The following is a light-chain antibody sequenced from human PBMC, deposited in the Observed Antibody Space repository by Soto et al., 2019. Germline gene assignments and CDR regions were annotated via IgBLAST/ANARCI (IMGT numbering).Light chain of an antibody. CDR3: QQYYIYPYT. J-gene: IGKJ2*01. V-gene: IGKV1-5*03. Sequence: DIQMTQSPSALSASVGDRVTITCRASQGIDHWLAWYQQKPGKAPKVLVYKASILEDGVPSRFSGSESGTEFTLTISSLQTDDFAAYYCQQYYIYPYTFGQGTKLDMK. CDR2: KAS. CDR1: QGIDHW.